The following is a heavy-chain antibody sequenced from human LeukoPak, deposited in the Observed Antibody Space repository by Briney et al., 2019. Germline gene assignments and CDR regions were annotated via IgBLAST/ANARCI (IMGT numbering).Heavy chain of an antibody. D-gene: IGHD1-26*01. CDR3: ARDRELPFDY. J-gene: IGHJ4*02. CDR1: GFTFSSYA. V-gene: IGHV3-23*01. CDR2: IRGSGDRT. Sequence: GGSLRLSCAASGFTFSSYAMSWVRQAPGKGLEWVSAIRGSGDRTHYADSVKGRFTISRDNAKNSLYLQMNSLRAEDTAVYYCARDRELPFDYWGQGTLVTVSS.